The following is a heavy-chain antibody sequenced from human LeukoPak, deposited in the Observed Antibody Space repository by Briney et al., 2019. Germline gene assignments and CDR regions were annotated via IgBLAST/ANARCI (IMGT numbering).Heavy chain of an antibody. CDR3: ATWAFYHSLDD. J-gene: IGHJ6*02. CDR2: INKNGSTT. D-gene: IGHD1-26*01. Sequence: GGSLRLSCEASGITFDTYAMHWVHQAPGKGLEWVSLINKNGSTTYYADSVKGRFTISRDNTKNTLYLQMNSLRSEDTALYYCATWAFYHSLDDWGQGTTVTVSS. CDR1: GITFDTYA. V-gene: IGHV3-43*02.